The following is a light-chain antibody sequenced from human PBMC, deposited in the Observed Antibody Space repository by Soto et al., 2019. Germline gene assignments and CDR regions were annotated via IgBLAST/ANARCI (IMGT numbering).Light chain of an antibody. CDR2: GAS. J-gene: IGKJ1*01. V-gene: IGKV3-20*01. Sequence: EIVLTQSPGTLSLSPGERATLSCRASQSVSSSYLAWYQQKPGQAPRLLIYGASSRSTGIPDRFSGSGSGTGFTLAISGLEPEDCAVYYCQQYGSSPWTFGQGTKVEIK. CDR3: QQYGSSPWT. CDR1: QSVSSSY.